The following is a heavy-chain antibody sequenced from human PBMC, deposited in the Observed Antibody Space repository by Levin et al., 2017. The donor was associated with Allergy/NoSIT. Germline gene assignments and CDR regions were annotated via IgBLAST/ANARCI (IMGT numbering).Heavy chain of an antibody. CDR2: IYYSGST. V-gene: IGHV4-31*03. J-gene: IGHJ4*02. CDR3: ARAYCTGGVCYYFDY. D-gene: IGHD2-8*02. CDR1: GGSISSGGYY. Sequence: LRLSCTVSGGSISSGGYYWSWIRQHPGKGLEWIGYIYYSGSTYYNPSLKSRVTISVDTSKNQFSLKLSSVTAADTAVYYCARAYCTGGVCYYFDYWGQGTLVTVSS.